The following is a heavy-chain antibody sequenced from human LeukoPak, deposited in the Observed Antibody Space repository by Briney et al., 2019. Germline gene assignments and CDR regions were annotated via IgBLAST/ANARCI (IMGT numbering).Heavy chain of an antibody. D-gene: IGHD1-26*01. CDR3: ARSSRRIVGAPHFDY. CDR1: GGSISSGDYY. V-gene: IGHV4-30-4*02. CDR2: IYYSGST. J-gene: IGHJ4*02. Sequence: PSETLSLTCTVSGGSISSGDYYWSWIRQPPGKGLEWIGYIYYSGSTYYNPSLKSRVTISVDTSKNQFSLKLSSVTAADTAVYYCARSSRRIVGAPHFDYWGQGTLVTVSS.